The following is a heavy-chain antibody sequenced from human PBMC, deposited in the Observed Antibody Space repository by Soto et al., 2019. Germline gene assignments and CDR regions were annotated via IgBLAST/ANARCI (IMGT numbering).Heavy chain of an antibody. D-gene: IGHD3-9*01. V-gene: IGHV1-58*01. Sequence: SVKVSCKASGGTFSSSAVQWVRQARGQRLEWIGKIVVGSGNTNYAQKFQERVTITRDMSTSTAYMELSSLRSEDTAFYYCAAFDPGPMGFDPWGQGTLVTVSS. CDR2: IVVGSGNT. J-gene: IGHJ5*02. CDR3: AAFDPGPMGFDP. CDR1: GGTFSSSA.